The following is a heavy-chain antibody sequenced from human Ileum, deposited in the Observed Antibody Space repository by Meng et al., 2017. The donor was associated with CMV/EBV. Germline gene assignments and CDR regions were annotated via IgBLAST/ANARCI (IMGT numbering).Heavy chain of an antibody. J-gene: IGHJ4*02. CDR2: IYSGGST. Sequence: EVQFMESGGGLVQPGGSLRLSCVASTFTVTNTYMTWVRQAPGKGLEWVSTIYSGGSTEHADSVKCRFTISRDHSKNTVYLQMNDLRVEDTALYYCVREEFVWGQGTLVTVSS. V-gene: IGHV3-66*02. CDR3: VREEFV. CDR1: TFTVTNTY. D-gene: IGHD3-10*01.